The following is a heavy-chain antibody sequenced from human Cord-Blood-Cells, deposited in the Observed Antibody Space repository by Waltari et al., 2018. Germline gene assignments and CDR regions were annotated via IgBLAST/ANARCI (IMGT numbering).Heavy chain of an antibody. CDR1: VSTFSSYD. J-gene: IGHJ3*02. V-gene: IGHV1-69*01. D-gene: IGHD6-13*01. CDR3: ARGDSSSWYAFDI. Sequence: QVQLVQSGAEVKKPGSSVKASCKAAVSTFSSYDITWVRQAPGQGLEWMGGIIPIFGTANYAQKLQGRVTITADESTSTAYMELSSLRSEDTAVYYCARGDSSSWYAFDIWGQGTMVTVSS. CDR2: IIPIFGTA.